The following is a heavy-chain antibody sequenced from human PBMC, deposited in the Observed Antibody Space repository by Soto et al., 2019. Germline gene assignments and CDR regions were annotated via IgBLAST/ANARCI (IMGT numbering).Heavy chain of an antibody. CDR2: IYYSGST. CDR1: GGSISSYY. V-gene: IGHV4-59*01. J-gene: IGHJ5*02. Sequence: SETPSLTCTVSGGSISSYYWSWIRQPPGKGLEWIGYIYYSGSTNYNPSLKSRVTISVDTSKNQFSLKLSSVTAADTAVYYCARDLSSSGSNCFDPWRQGTLVTVSS. D-gene: IGHD6-19*01. CDR3: ARDLSSSGSNCFDP.